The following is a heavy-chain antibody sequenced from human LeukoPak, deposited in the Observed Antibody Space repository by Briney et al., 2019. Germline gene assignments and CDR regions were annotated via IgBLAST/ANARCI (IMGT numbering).Heavy chain of an antibody. Sequence: GRSLRLSCAASGFTFSSYAMSWVRQAPGKGLEWVSGISGSGGSTHYADSVKGRFTISRDNSKSTLYLQMNSLRVEDTAVYYCAKDSRYSGSLNDAFDMWGQGTMVIVSS. CDR2: ISGSGGST. J-gene: IGHJ3*02. CDR1: GFTFSSYA. D-gene: IGHD1-26*01. CDR3: AKDSRYSGSLNDAFDM. V-gene: IGHV3-23*01.